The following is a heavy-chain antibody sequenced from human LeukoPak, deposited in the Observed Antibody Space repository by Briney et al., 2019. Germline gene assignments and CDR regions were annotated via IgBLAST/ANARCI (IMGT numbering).Heavy chain of an antibody. V-gene: IGHV3-21*01. Sequence: GGSLRLSCAASGFTFSTYTLNWVRQAPGKGLEWVSSVCSRSSYIYYADSVKGRFTISRDNAKNSLYLQMNSLRVEDTAVYYCAAGLVTPYWGQGTLVTVSS. CDR3: AAGLVTPY. D-gene: IGHD3/OR15-3a*01. J-gene: IGHJ4*02. CDR1: GFTFSTYT. CDR2: VCSRSSYI.